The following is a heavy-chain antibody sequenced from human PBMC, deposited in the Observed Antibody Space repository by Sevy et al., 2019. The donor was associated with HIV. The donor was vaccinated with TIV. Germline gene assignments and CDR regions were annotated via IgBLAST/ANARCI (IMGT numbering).Heavy chain of an antibody. V-gene: IGHV1-69*13. D-gene: IGHD2-2*01. CDR3: ASTWDCSSTSCPWTWFDP. Sequence: ASVKVSCKASGGTFSSYAISWVRQAPGQGLEWMGGIIPIFGTANYAQKFQGRVTITADESTSTAYMELSSLRSEDTAVYYCASTWDCSSTSCPWTWFDPWGHGTLVTVSS. CDR1: GGTFSSYA. J-gene: IGHJ5*02. CDR2: IIPIFGTA.